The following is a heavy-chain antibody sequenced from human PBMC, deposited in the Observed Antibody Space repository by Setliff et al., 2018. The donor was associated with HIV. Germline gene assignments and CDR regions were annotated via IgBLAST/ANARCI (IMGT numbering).Heavy chain of an antibody. V-gene: IGHV4-61*02. Sequence: SETLSLTCTVSGASISSGSYYWTWIRQPAGKGLEWIGRISTSGSTNYSPSLKSRVTISVDTSKNQFSLNVNSVTAADTAVYYCARASLGLYSGSYPWGQGILVTVSS. J-gene: IGHJ5*02. D-gene: IGHD1-26*01. CDR3: ARASLGLYSGSYP. CDR2: ISTSGST. CDR1: GASISSGSYY.